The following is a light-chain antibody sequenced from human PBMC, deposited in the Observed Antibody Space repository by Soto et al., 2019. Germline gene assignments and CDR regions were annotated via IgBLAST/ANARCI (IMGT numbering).Light chain of an antibody. CDR3: QQYDNFPQT. J-gene: IGKJ1*01. V-gene: IGKV3-20*01. CDR1: QTLGRNY. Sequence: ETALTKSPGTLSMSPGETATLSCRASQTLGRNYLAWYQQKPGQAPRLLIHRISIRAAGISDRFRGSASGTDFTLTIRRLEPEDFAIYYCQQYDNFPQTFGQGTKVDIK. CDR2: RIS.